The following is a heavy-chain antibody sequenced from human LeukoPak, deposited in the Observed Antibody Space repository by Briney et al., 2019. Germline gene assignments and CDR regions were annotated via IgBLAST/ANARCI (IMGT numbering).Heavy chain of an antibody. CDR2: IYYSGST. D-gene: IGHD3-9*01. J-gene: IGHJ4*02. CDR1: GGSISSSSYY. CDR3: ASNQNGYFDWLRIDY. Sequence: SETLSLTCTVSGGSISSSSYYWGWLRQPPGKGLEWIGSIYYSGSTYYNPSLKSRVTISVDTSKNQFSLKLSSVTAADTAVYYCASNQNGYFDWLRIDYWGQGTLVTVSS. V-gene: IGHV4-39*01.